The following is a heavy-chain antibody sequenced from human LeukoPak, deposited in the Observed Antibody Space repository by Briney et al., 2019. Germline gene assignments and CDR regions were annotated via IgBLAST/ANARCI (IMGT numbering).Heavy chain of an antibody. Sequence: GESLKISCKGAGCSFTSYWIGWVRQMPGKGLEWMGIIYPGDSDTRYSPSFQGQVTISADKSISTAYLQWSSLRASDTAMYYCASSLYDFWSGYYDDYWGQGTLVTVSS. V-gene: IGHV5-51*01. CDR3: ASSLYDFWSGYYDDY. CDR2: IYPGDSDT. J-gene: IGHJ4*02. D-gene: IGHD3-3*01. CDR1: GCSFTSYW.